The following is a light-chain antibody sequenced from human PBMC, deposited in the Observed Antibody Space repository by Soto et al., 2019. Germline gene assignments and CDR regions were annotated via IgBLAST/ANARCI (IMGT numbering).Light chain of an antibody. CDR1: NSDVGKYDF. V-gene: IGLV2-23*01. CDR2: EDN. Sequence: QSALTQPASVSGTPGQSITISCTGTNSDVGKYDFVSWYQHYPDKAPKFIIYEDNKRTSGVSHRFSGSKSGSTASLTISGLQAEDEAHYYCCSYTSSETVVFGGGTKLTVL. CDR3: CSYTSSETVV. J-gene: IGLJ3*02.